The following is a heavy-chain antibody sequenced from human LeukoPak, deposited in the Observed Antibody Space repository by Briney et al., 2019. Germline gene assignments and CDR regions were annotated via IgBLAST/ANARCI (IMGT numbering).Heavy chain of an antibody. V-gene: IGHV4-34*01. D-gene: IGHD5-18*01. CDR3: ARDTAMVTPYYGMDV. CDR1: GGSFSGCY. Sequence: SETLSLTCAVYGGSFSGCYWSWIRQPPGKGLEWIGEINHSGSTNYNPSLKSRVTISVDTSKNQFSLKLSSVTAADTAVYYCARDTAMVTPYYGMDVWGQGTTVTVSS. CDR2: INHSGST. J-gene: IGHJ6*02.